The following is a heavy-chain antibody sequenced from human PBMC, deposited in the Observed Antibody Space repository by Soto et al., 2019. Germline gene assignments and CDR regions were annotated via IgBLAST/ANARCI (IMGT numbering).Heavy chain of an antibody. V-gene: IGHV4-39*01. Sequence: SETLSLTXTVSRASISGCDYYWGWVRQPPGKGLAWIGSICSSGSTYYNPSLKSRVTISVDTSKNQFSLRLTSVTTADAAVYYRARHRRETGTYAQPLDSWGQGILVTVSS. J-gene: IGHJ4*02. CDR3: ARHRRETGTYAQPLDS. D-gene: IGHD1-1*01. CDR2: ICSSGST. CDR1: RASISGCDYY.